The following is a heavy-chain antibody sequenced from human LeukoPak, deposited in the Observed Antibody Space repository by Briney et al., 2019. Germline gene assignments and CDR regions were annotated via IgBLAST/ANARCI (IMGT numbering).Heavy chain of an antibody. CDR1: GYSFTSYW. J-gene: IGHJ6*02. Sequence: GESLKISCKGSGYSFTSYWIGWVRQMPGKGLEWMGIIYPGDSDTRYSPSFQGQVTISADKSISTAYLQWNSVKASDTAMYYCASPSYSRALLYGMDVWGQGNTVTVSS. V-gene: IGHV5-51*01. D-gene: IGHD6-13*01. CDR3: ASPSYSRALLYGMDV. CDR2: IYPGDSDT.